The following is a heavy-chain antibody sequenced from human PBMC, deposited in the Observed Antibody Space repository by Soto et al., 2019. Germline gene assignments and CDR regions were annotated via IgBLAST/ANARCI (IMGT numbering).Heavy chain of an antibody. CDR1: GGTLSSYA. CDR2: IIPIFGTA. J-gene: IGHJ5*02. V-gene: IGHV1-69*13. CDR3: AGGLLWFGEYHLDP. Sequence: GASVKVSCTASGGTLSSYAISWVRQAPGQGLEWMGGIIPIFGTANYAQKFQGRVTITADESTSTAYMELSSLRSEDTAVYYCAGGLLWFGEYHLDPWGQGTLVTVSS. D-gene: IGHD3-10*01.